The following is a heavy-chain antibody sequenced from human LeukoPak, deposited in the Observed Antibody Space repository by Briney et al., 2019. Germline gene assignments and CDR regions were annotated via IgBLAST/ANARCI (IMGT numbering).Heavy chain of an antibody. V-gene: IGHV1-69*06. CDR2: IIPIFGTA. D-gene: IGHD2-2*01. CDR3: ARVNGYCSSISCFLDY. Sequence: ASVKVSCKTSGGTFSSHVISWVRQAPGQGLEWMGGIIPIFGTANYAQKFQGRVTIAADKFTNKVYMELSSLRSDDTAIYFCARVNGYCSSISCFLDYWGQGTLVTVSS. CDR1: GGTFSSHV. J-gene: IGHJ4*02.